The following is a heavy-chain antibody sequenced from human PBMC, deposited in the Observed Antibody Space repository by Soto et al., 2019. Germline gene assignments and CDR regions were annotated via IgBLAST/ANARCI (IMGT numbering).Heavy chain of an antibody. D-gene: IGHD1-20*01. CDR3: AREQYNWKI. V-gene: IGHV4-59*01. CDR1: GDSIISYY. J-gene: IGHJ4*02. CDR2: VFHTGNT. Sequence: PSETLSLTCIVSGDSIISYYWTWIRQPPGKGLQWIGYVFHTGNTNYNPSLKSRVTIPEDASKNQVSLRLTSVTAADTAVYFCAREQYNWKIWGQGTLVTVS.